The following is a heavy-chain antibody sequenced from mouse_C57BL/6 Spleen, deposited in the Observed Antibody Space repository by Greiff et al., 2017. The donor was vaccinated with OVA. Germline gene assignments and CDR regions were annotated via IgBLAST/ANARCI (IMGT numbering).Heavy chain of an antibody. J-gene: IGHJ4*01. CDR1: GYTFTDYN. CDR2: INPNNGGT. D-gene: IGHD2-3*01. CDR3: ASRGLYDGYYGAMDY. Sequence: VQLKQSGPELVKPGASVKIPCKASGYTFTDYNMDWVKQSHGKSLEWIGDINPNNGGTIYNQKFKGKATLTVDKSSSTAYMELRSLTSEDTAFYYYASRGLYDGYYGAMDYWGQGTSVTVSS. V-gene: IGHV1-18*01.